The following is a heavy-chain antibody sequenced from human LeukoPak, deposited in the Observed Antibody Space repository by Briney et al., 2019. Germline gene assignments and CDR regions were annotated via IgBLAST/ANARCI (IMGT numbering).Heavy chain of an antibody. CDR2: IYYSGST. V-gene: IGHV4-59*11. Sequence: PSETLSLTCTVSGGSISSHYWSWIRQPPGKGLEWIGYIYYSGSTNYNPSLKSRVTISVDTSKNQFSLKLSSVTAADTAVYYCARDGVAVAGMGYYYYYMDVWGKGTTVTVSS. CDR3: ARDGVAVAGMGYYYYYMDV. CDR1: GGSISSHY. J-gene: IGHJ6*03. D-gene: IGHD6-19*01.